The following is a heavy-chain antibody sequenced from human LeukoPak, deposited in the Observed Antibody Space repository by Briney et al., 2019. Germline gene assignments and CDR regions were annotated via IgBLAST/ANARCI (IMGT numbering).Heavy chain of an antibody. J-gene: IGHJ4*02. CDR2: IYTSGST. D-gene: IGHD1-1*01. CDR3: ARVLPLTGTTDY. V-gene: IGHV4-4*07. Sequence: KTSETLSLTCTVSGGSISSYYWSWIRQPAGKGLEWIGRIYTSGSTNYNPSLKSRVTMSVDTSKNQFSLELSSVTAADTAVYYCARVLPLTGTTDYWGQGTLVTVSS. CDR1: GGSISSYY.